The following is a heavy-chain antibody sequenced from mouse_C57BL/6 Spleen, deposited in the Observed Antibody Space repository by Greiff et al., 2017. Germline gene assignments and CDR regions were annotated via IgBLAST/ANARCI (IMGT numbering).Heavy chain of an antibody. CDR3: ARQDGYEVSWFAY. Sequence: VKLVESGPGLVQPSQSLSITCTVSGFSLTSYGVHWVRQSPGKGLEWLGVIWSGGSTDYNAAFIYRLSISKDNSKSQVFFKMNSLQADDTAIYYCARQDGYEVSWFAYWGQGTLVTVSA. J-gene: IGHJ3*01. CDR1: GFSLTSYG. D-gene: IGHD2-2*01. V-gene: IGHV2-2*01. CDR2: IWSGGST.